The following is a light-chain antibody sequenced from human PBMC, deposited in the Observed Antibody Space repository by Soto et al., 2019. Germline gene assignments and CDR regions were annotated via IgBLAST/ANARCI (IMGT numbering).Light chain of an antibody. CDR2: EVS. CDR1: SSDVGGYNY. J-gene: IGLJ2*01. Sequence: QSALTQPPSASGSPGXSVTISCTGTSSDVGGYNYVSWYQQHPGKAPKLMIYEVSKRPSGVPDRFSGSKSGNTASLTVSGLQAEDEADYYCSSYAGSTVVFGGGTKLTVL. V-gene: IGLV2-8*01. CDR3: SSYAGSTVV.